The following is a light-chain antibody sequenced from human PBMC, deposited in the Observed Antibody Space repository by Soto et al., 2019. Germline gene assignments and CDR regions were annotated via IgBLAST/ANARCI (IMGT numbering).Light chain of an antibody. Sequence: QYALTQPPSASGSPGQSVIVSCTGTSRDVGAYNYVSWYQQYPGKAPTLLIYEVNKRPSGVPDRFSGSKSGNTASLTVSGLQAEDEADYYCASYAGSNSYVFGTGTKLTVL. CDR1: SRDVGAYNY. CDR2: EVN. V-gene: IGLV2-8*01. J-gene: IGLJ1*01. CDR3: ASYAGSNSYV.